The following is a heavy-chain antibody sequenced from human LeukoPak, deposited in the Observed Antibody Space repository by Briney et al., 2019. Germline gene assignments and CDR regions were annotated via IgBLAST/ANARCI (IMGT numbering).Heavy chain of an antibody. J-gene: IGHJ4*02. V-gene: IGHV4-59*01. D-gene: IGHD1-26*01. CDR1: GGSISSYY. CDR2: IYYSGNA. Sequence: SETLSLTCTVSGGSISSYYWSWIRQPPGKGLEWIGYIYYSGNANYNPSLKSRVTTSVDTSKNQFSLKLSSVTAADTAMYYCARVGSGNFDYWGQGTLVTVSS. CDR3: ARVGSGNFDY.